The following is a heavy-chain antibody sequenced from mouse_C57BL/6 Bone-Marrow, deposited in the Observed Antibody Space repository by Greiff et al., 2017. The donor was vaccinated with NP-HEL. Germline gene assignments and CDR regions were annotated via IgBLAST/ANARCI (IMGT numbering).Heavy chain of an antibody. Sequence: QVQLQQSGAELVKPGASVKLSCKASGYTFTSYWMHWVKQRPGQGLEWIGMIHPNSGSTNYNEKFKSKATLTVDKSSSTAYMQLSSLTSEDSAVYYCARDTTAHFDYWGQGTTLTVSS. J-gene: IGHJ2*01. CDR3: ARDTTAHFDY. CDR2: IHPNSGST. V-gene: IGHV1-64*01. CDR1: GYTFTSYW. D-gene: IGHD1-2*01.